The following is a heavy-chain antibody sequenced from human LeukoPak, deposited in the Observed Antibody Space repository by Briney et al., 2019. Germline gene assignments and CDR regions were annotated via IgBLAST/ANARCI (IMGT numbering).Heavy chain of an antibody. J-gene: IGHJ4*02. Sequence: GGSLRLSCAASGFTFSRHGMHWVRQAPGKGLEWVAVIGDTGRAKYYADSVEGRFTASRDNSKNTLYLEMNSLRAEDTAVYYCASMGVYDSPENFDYWGQGTLVTVSS. V-gene: IGHV3-33*08. D-gene: IGHD3-22*01. CDR3: ASMGVYDSPENFDY. CDR2: IGDTGRAK. CDR1: GFTFSRHG.